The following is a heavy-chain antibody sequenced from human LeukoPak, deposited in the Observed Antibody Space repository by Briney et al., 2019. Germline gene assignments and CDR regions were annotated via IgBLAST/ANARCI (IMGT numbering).Heavy chain of an antibody. D-gene: IGHD6-13*01. CDR2: IYTSGST. Sequence: PSETLSLTCSVSSGSINSYYWGWIRQPPGKGREWIGYIYTSGSTNYNPNLKSRVTMTVDTSKNPFSLKLSSVTAADTAVYYCARSIAAASIDYWGQGTLVTVSS. V-gene: IGHV4-4*09. CDR3: ARSIAAASIDY. J-gene: IGHJ4*02. CDR1: SGSINSYY.